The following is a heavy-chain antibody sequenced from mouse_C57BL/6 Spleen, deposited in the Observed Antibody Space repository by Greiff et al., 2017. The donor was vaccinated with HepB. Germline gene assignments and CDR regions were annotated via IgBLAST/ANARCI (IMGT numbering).Heavy chain of an antibody. J-gene: IGHJ4*01. CDR1: GFTFSSYA. CDR3: AREGNWDAAMDY. D-gene: IGHD4-1*01. Sequence: EVQVVESGGGLVKPGGSLKLSCAASGFTFSSYAMSWVRQTPEKRLEWVATISDGGSYTYYPDNVKGRFTISRDNAKNNLYLQMSHLKSEDTAMYYCAREGNWDAAMDYWGQGTSVTVSS. V-gene: IGHV5-4*01. CDR2: ISDGGSYT.